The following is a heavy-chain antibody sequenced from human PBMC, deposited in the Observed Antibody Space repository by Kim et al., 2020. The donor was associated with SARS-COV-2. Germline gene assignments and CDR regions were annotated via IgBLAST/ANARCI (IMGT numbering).Heavy chain of an antibody. J-gene: IGHJ5*02. CDR1: GYSISSGYY. Sequence: SETLSLTCTVSGYSISSGYYWGWIRQPPGKGLEWIGSIYHSGSTYYNPSLKSRVTISVDTSKNQFSLKLSSVTAADTAVYYCARTDWGLGSDWLDPGGQG. V-gene: IGHV4-38-2*02. D-gene: IGHD3-16*01. CDR2: IYHSGST. CDR3: ARTDWGLGSDWLDP.